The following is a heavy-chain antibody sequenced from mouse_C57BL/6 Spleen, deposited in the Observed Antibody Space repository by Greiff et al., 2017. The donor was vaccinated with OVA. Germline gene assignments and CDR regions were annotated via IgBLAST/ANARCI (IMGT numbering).Heavy chain of an antibody. Sequence: DVMLVESGGGLVKPGGSLKLSCAASGFTFSDYGMHWVRQAPEKGLEWVAYISSGSSTIYYADTVKGRFTISRDNAKNTLCLQMTSLRSEDTAMYYCARRDHRAMDYWGQGTSVTVSS. D-gene: IGHD2-14*01. CDR1: GFTFSDYG. CDR3: ARRDHRAMDY. CDR2: ISSGSSTI. J-gene: IGHJ4*01. V-gene: IGHV5-17*01.